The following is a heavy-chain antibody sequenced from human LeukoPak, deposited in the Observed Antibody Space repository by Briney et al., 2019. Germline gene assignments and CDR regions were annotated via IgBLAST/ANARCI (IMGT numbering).Heavy chain of an antibody. CDR1: GFTFGSHA. V-gene: IGHV3-23*01. J-gene: IGHJ4*02. Sequence: GGSLRLSCEASGFTFGSHAMYWVRQAPGKGLEWVAGIFGSGGSPHYADPVKGRFTISRDNSRNTVYLQINSLRAEDTAVYYCGRTTVGYSSGQKPAWPVDYWGQGTLVTVSS. D-gene: IGHD5-18*01. CDR3: GRTTVGYSSGQKPAWPVDY. CDR2: IFGSGGSP.